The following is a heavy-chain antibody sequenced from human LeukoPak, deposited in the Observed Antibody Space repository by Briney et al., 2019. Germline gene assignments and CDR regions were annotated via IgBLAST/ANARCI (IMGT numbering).Heavy chain of an antibody. CDR1: GFTFSSYG. CDR3: AISQSGWYFY. CDR2: ISSTGGST. D-gene: IGHD6-19*01. J-gene: IGHJ4*02. Sequence: GRSLRLSCAASGFTFSSYGMHWVRQAPGKGLEYVSAISSTGGSTYYADSVKARFTISRDNSKNTLYLQMSSLRAEDTAVYYCAISQSGWYFYWGQGTLVTVSS. V-gene: IGHV3-64D*09.